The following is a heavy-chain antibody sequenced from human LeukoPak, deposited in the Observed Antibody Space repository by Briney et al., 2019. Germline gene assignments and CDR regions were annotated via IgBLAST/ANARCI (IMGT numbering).Heavy chain of an antibody. V-gene: IGHV4-59*01. Sequence: PSETLSLTCTVSGGSISSYYWSWIRQPPGKALEWIGYIYYRGSPNYNPSLKSRVTISIDTSKNQFSLRLSSVTAADTAVYYCARDGGDEILDYWGQGTLVTVSP. D-gene: IGHD4-17*01. CDR2: IYYRGSP. CDR1: GGSISSYY. CDR3: ARDGGDEILDY. J-gene: IGHJ4*02.